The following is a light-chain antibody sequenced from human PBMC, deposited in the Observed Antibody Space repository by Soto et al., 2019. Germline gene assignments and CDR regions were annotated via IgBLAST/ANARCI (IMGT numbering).Light chain of an antibody. J-gene: IGKJ1*01. CDR2: DAS. CDR3: QQYNNWPWT. Sequence: EIVMTQSPATLSVSPGERATLSCRASQSVSSALAWYQQKPGLPPRLLIYDASTRATGIPARFSGSGSGTDFTLTISSLQSEDFAVYYCQQYNNWPWTFGQGTKVDIK. CDR1: QSVSSA. V-gene: IGKV3-15*01.